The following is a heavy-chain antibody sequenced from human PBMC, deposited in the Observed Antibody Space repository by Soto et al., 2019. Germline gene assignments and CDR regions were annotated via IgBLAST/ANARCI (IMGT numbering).Heavy chain of an antibody. CDR3: ARDQRTSVTSGDGLDI. CDR1: GFNFSPYT. Sequence: EAQLVESGGGLVKPGRSLRLSCVASGFNFSPYTMNWVRQAPGKGLEWISSISSGSGSVIFYADSVKGRFTISRDNDKNSLYLQMSSLRADDTAVYYCARDQRTSVTSGDGLDIWGQGTMVTVSS. V-gene: IGHV3-21*01. D-gene: IGHD4-17*01. J-gene: IGHJ3*02. CDR2: ISSGSGSVI.